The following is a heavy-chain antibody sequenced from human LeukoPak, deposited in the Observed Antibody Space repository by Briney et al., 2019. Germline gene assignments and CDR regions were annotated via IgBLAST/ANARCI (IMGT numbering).Heavy chain of an antibody. D-gene: IGHD3-22*01. Sequence: GGSLRLSCAASGFTFSSYSMNWVRQAPGKGLEWVSSISSSSSYIYYADSVKGRFTISRDNAKNSLYLQMNSLRAEDPAVYYCARVYDSSGYYDAGFDYWGQGTLVTVSS. CDR2: ISSSSSYI. CDR3: ARVYDSSGYYDAGFDY. CDR1: GFTFSSYS. J-gene: IGHJ4*02. V-gene: IGHV3-21*01.